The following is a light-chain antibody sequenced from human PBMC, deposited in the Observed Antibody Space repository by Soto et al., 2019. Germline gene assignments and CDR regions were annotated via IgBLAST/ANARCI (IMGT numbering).Light chain of an antibody. CDR3: QQRSNWPPFLT. J-gene: IGKJ4*01. V-gene: IGKV3-11*01. CDR2: DAS. CDR1: QSVSSY. Sequence: EMVLTHSPATLSLSPGERATLSCRASQSVSSYLAWYQQKPGQAPRLLIYDASNRATGIPARFSGIGSGTDFTLTISSLEPEDFAVYYCQQRSNWPPFLTFGGGTKVEIK.